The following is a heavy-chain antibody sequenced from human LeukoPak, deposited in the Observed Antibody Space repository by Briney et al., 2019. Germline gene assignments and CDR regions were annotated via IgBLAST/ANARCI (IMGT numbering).Heavy chain of an antibody. D-gene: IGHD3-10*01. CDR3: ARSRIGDY. V-gene: IGHV3-7*01. CDR2: IKQDGSEK. CDR1: GFTFSTYW. J-gene: IGHJ4*02. Sequence: PGGSLRLSCTVSGFTFSTYWMTWVRQAPGKGLEWVANIKQDGSEKYYVDSVKGRFTISRDNAKNSLYLQMNSLRAEDTAVYYCARSRIGDYWGQGTRVTVSS.